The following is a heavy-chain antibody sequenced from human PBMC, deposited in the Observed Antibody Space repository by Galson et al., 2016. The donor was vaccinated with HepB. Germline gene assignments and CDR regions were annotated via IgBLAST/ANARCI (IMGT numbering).Heavy chain of an antibody. Sequence: SLRLSCAASGFTFSNYAMSWVRQAPGKGLEWVSSICGSGTCTYFADSVKGRFTISRDNSKNTPYLQMNSLRAEDTAVYYCAKEDPSNVWGSYRYLNYFDYWGQGTLITVSS. J-gene: IGHJ4*02. D-gene: IGHD3-16*02. CDR2: ICGSGTCT. CDR1: GFTFSNYA. CDR3: AKEDPSNVWGSYRYLNYFDY. V-gene: IGHV3-23*01.